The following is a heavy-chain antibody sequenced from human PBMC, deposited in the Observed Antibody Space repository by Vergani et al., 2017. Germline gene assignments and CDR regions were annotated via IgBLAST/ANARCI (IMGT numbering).Heavy chain of an antibody. V-gene: IGHV3-23*01. CDR2: ISGSGGST. CDR1: GFTFSSYA. D-gene: IGHD3-10*01. J-gene: IGHJ3*02. CDR3: ARDRGRGWFGEKYPPDAFFDI. Sequence: EVQLLESGGGLVQPGGSLRLSCAASGFTFSSYAMSWVRQAPGTGLEWVSAISGSGGSTYYADSVKGRFTISRDNSKNTLYLQMNSLRAEDTAVYYCARDRGRGWFGEKYPPDAFFDIWGQGTMVTVSS.